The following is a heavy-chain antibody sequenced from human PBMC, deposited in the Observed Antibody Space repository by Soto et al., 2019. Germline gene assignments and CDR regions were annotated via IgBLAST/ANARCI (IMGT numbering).Heavy chain of an antibody. D-gene: IGHD3-3*01. CDR3: ARKADFWSGLYYYYYYGMDV. CDR1: GFTFSSYW. J-gene: IGHJ6*02. V-gene: IGHV3-7*01. Sequence: GGSLRLSCAASGFTFSSYWMSWVRQAPGKGLEWVANIKQDGSEKYYVDSVKGRFTISRDNAKNSLYLQMNSLRAEDTAVYYCARKADFWSGLYYYYYYGMDVWGQGTTVTVSS. CDR2: IKQDGSEK.